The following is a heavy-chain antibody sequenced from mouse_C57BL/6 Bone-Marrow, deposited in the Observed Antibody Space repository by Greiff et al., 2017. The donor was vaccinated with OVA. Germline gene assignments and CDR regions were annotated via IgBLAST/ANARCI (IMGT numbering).Heavy chain of an antibody. CDR2: IWRGGST. Sequence: VKLEESGPGLVQPSQSLSITCTVSGFSLTSYGVHWVRQSPGKGLEWLGVIWRGGSTDYNAAFMSRLSITKDNSKSQVFFKMNSLQADDTAIYYCAKNNYYGSSFQMDYWGQGTSVTVSS. CDR1: GFSLTSYG. V-gene: IGHV2-5*01. J-gene: IGHJ4*01. D-gene: IGHD1-1*01. CDR3: AKNNYYGSSFQMDY.